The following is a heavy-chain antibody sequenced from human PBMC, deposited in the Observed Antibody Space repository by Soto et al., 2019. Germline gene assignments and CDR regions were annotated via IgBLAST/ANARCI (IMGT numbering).Heavy chain of an antibody. J-gene: IGHJ4*02. CDR1: GFTFSGSY. D-gene: IGHD5-12*01. V-gene: IGHV3-11*06. CDR3: ARRDGYNYFDF. CDR2: ISSTSSFT. Sequence: QVQLVESGGGLVKPGGSLRLSCVASGFTFSGSYMSWVRQAPGKGLEWVSYISSTSSFTDYAESVKGRFIISRDNAKNSLFLRMNSLRAEDTALYYCARRDGYNYFDFWGQGTLVSVSS.